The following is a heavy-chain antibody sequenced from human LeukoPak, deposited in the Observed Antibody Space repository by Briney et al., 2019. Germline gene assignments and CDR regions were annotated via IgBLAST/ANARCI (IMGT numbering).Heavy chain of an antibody. Sequence: GGSLRLSCAASGFTFSSYAMSWVRQFPGGGLEWVSSLGRSGGSKNYADSVKGRFTISRDNSKNTLFLQMNSLRAEDSATYYCAKGEMATSTWGQGTLVTVSS. V-gene: IGHV3-23*01. CDR3: AKGEMATST. CDR2: LGRSGGSK. CDR1: GFTFSSYA. D-gene: IGHD5-24*01. J-gene: IGHJ4*02.